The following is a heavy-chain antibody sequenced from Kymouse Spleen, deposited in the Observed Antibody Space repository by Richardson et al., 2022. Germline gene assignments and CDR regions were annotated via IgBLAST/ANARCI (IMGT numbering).Heavy chain of an antibody. CDR2: ISGSGGST. J-gene: IGHJ4*02. CDR3: AKDHYYDSSGYYYFDY. Sequence: EVQLVESGGGLVQPGGSLRLSCAASGFTFSSYAMSWVRQAPGKGLEWVSAISGSGGSTYYADSVKGRFTISRDNSKNTLYLQMNSLRAEDTAVYYCAKDHYYDSSGYYYFDYWGQGTLVTVSS. CDR1: GFTFSSYA. V-gene: IGHV3-23*04. D-gene: IGHD3-22*01.